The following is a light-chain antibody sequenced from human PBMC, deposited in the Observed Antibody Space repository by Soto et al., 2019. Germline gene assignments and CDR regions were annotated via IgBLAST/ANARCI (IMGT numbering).Light chain of an antibody. V-gene: IGKV1-17*03. CDR3: LQHYSYPYT. CDR2: AAS. J-gene: IGKJ2*01. Sequence: DIQMAQSPSAMSASVGDRVTITCRASQGISNYLAWCQQKPGQVPKRLIYAASSLQTGVPSRFSVSGSGTEFTLTISRLQPEDSATYYFLQHYSYPYTVGQGTKLEI. CDR1: QGISNY.